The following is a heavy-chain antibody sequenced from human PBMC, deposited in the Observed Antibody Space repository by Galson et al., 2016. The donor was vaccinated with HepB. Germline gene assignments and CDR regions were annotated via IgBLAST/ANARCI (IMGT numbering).Heavy chain of an antibody. CDR2: INHSGVT. J-gene: IGHJ3*02. CDR3: ARDSVLRYFAQGDGGPEAGLDI. D-gene: IGHD3-9*01. Sequence: SETLSLTCGVYGESFSGYYWTWIRQPPGKGLEWIGEINHSGVTKYNPSLESRVTISVDTSKNQFSLDLTSVTAADTARYYCARDSVLRYFAQGDGGPEAGLDIWGQGTMVTVSS. V-gene: IGHV4-34*01. CDR1: GESFSGYY.